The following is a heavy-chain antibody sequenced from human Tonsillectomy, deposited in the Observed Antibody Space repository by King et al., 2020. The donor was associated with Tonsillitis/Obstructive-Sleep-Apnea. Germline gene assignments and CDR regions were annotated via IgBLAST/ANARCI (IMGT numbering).Heavy chain of an antibody. CDR2: ITSKTYGGTT. V-gene: IGHV3-15*01. D-gene: IGHD6-25*01. J-gene: IGHJ1*01. CDR1: GFTFTNAW. CDR3: TTDKRIPYFQH. Sequence: DVQLVESGGGLVKPGGSLRVSCAASGFTFTNAWMSWVRQAPGKGLEWVGRITSKTYGGTTDYAAPVKGRFTISRDDSKNTLYLLMNSLKTEDTAVYYCTTDKRIPYFQHWGQGTLVTVSS.